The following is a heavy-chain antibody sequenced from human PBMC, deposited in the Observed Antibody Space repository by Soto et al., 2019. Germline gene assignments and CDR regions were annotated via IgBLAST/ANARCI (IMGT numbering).Heavy chain of an antibody. V-gene: IGHV5-51*01. Sequence: PGESLKISCKGSEDSFNTHWIGWVRQTPGKGLEWMGLIYPTDSDTRYSPSFQGQVTISADKSVKTAYLQWSSLKASDTARYYCARILCSGDSCADHEPFDLLGRGTMVTVSS. D-gene: IGHD2-15*01. CDR3: ARILCSGDSCADHEPFDL. CDR2: IYPTDSDT. CDR1: EDSFNTHW. J-gene: IGHJ3*01.